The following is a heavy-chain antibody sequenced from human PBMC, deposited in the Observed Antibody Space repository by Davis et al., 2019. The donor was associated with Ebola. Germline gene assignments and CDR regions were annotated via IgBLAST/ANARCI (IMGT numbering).Heavy chain of an antibody. D-gene: IGHD2-2*01. CDR2: IYPGDSDT. J-gene: IGHJ5*02. Sequence: GESLKISCKGSGYSFTSYCIGWVRQMPGKGLEWMGIIYPGDSDTRYSPSFQGQVTISADKSISTAYLQWSSLQASDTAMYYCARTYCTTTSCYRDRWFDPWGQGTLVTVSS. CDR3: ARTYCTTTSCYRDRWFDP. V-gene: IGHV5-51*01. CDR1: GYSFTSYC.